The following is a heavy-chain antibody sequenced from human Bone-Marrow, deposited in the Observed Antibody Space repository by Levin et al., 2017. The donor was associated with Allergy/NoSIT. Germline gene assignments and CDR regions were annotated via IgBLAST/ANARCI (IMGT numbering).Heavy chain of an antibody. V-gene: IGHV3-30*18. J-gene: IGHJ6*02. D-gene: IGHD6-19*01. Sequence: PGGSLRLSCAASGFTFSSYGMHWVRQAPGKGLEWVAVISYDGSNKYYADSVKGRFTISRDNSKNTLYLQMNSLRAEDTAVYYCAKSDGYSSGWYYYYYGMDVWGQGTTVTVSS. CDR2: ISYDGSNK. CDR3: AKSDGYSSGWYYYYYGMDV. CDR1: GFTFSSYG.